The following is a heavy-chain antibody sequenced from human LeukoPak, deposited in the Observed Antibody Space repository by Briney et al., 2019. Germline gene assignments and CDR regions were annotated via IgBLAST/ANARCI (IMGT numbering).Heavy chain of an antibody. CDR3: ARGQSPQGYYYGMDG. Sequence: ASVKVSCKASAYTFTSYGISWVRQAPGQGLEWMGWISTYNGNTNYAQKLQGRVTMTTDTSTNTAYMELRSLTSDDTAVYYCARGQSPQGYYYGMDGWGQGTKVTDSS. D-gene: IGHD1-14*01. CDR2: ISTYNGNT. J-gene: IGHJ6*02. CDR1: AYTFTSYG. V-gene: IGHV1-18*01.